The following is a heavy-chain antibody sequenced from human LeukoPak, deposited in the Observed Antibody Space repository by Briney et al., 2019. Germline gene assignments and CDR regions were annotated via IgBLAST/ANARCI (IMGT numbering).Heavy chain of an antibody. CDR2: MNPNSGNT. J-gene: IGHJ4*02. CDR3: ASEVQLERRGFDY. Sequence: GASVKVSCKVSGYTLTELSMHWVRQATGQGLEWMGWMNPNSGNTGYAQKFQGRVTMTRNTSISTAYMELSSLRSEDTAVYYCASEVQLERRGFDYWGQGTLVTVSS. CDR1: GYTLTELS. D-gene: IGHD1-1*01. V-gene: IGHV1-8*01.